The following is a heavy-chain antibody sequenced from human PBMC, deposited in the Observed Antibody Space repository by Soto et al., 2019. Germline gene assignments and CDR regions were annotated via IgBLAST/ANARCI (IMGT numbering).Heavy chain of an antibody. V-gene: IGHV1-24*01. D-gene: IGHD3-10*01. Sequence: ASVKVSCKVSGYTLTELSMHWVRQAPGKGLEWMGGFDPEDGETIYAQKFQGRVTMTEDTSTDTAYMELSSLRSEDTAVYYCATLPHYYYGSGSYGAFDIWGQGTMVTVSS. J-gene: IGHJ3*02. CDR1: GYTLTELS. CDR3: ATLPHYYYGSGSYGAFDI. CDR2: FDPEDGET.